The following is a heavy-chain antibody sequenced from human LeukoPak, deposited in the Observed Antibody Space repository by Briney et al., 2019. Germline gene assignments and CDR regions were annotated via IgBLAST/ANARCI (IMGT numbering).Heavy chain of an antibody. J-gene: IGHJ4*02. V-gene: IGHV3-20*04. Sequence: PGGSLRLSCAASGFTFDDSVMSWVRQAPGEGLEWVSGINWNGGSTGYADSVKGRFTISRDNSKNTLYLQMNSLRAEDTAVYYCAKDPDCTSGICYTFFDYWGQGTLVTVSS. D-gene: IGHD2-8*01. CDR2: INWNGGST. CDR3: AKDPDCTSGICYTFFDY. CDR1: GFTFDDSV.